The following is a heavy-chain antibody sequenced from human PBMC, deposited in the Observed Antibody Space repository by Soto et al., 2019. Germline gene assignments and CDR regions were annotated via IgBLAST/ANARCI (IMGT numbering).Heavy chain of an antibody. CDR3: ARDRERDGYNPHPDHDAFDI. CDR2: IYYSGST. Sequence: QVQLQESGPGLVKPSQTLSLTCTVSGGSISSGGYYWSWIRQHPGKGLEWIGYIYYSGSTYYNPSLKSRVTISVDTSKNQFSLKLSSVTAADTAVYYCARDRERDGYNPHPDHDAFDIWGQGTMVTVSS. D-gene: IGHD5-12*01. V-gene: IGHV4-31*03. J-gene: IGHJ3*02. CDR1: GGSISSGGYY.